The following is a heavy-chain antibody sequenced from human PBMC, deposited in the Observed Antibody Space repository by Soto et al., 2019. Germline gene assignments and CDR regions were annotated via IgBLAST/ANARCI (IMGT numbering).Heavy chain of an antibody. Sequence: PGEGLKISGEGSGYTFTTYWIAWVRQMPGKGLEWMGMIYPSDSDTRYSPSFQGQVTISADKSINTAYLQWSSLQASDTAMYYCTRLYSGYTQDYWGQGTPVTGSS. J-gene: IGHJ4*02. CDR2: IYPSDSDT. D-gene: IGHD5-12*01. CDR1: GYTFTTYW. CDR3: TRLYSGYTQDY. V-gene: IGHV5-51*01.